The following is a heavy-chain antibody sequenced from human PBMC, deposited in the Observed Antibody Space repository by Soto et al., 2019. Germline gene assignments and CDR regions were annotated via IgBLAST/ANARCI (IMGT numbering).Heavy chain of an antibody. CDR2: IYYSGST. CDR3: ARVPITGTSLYYYGMDV. CDR1: GGSISSGGYY. J-gene: IGHJ6*02. V-gene: IGHV4-31*03. Sequence: SETLSLTCTVSGGSISSGGYYWSWIRQHPGKGLEWIGYIYYSGSTYYNPSLKSRVTISVDTSKNQFSLKLSSVTAADTAVYYCARVPITGTSLYYYGMDVWGQGTKVTVS. D-gene: IGHD1-7*01.